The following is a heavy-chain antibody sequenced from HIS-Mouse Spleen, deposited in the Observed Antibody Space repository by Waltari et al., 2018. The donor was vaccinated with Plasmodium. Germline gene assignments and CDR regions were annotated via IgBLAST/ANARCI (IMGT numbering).Heavy chain of an antibody. J-gene: IGHJ4*02. CDR1: GGSFSGYY. Sequence: VQLQQWGAGLLKPSETQSLTCAVYGGSFSGYYWSWIRQPPGKGLELIGEINHSGSTNYNPSLKSRVTISVDTSKNQFSLKLSSVTAADTAVYYCARGPGYSSGWYYFDYWGQGTLVTVSS. D-gene: IGHD6-19*01. CDR3: ARGPGYSSGWYYFDY. V-gene: IGHV4-34*01. CDR2: INHSGST.